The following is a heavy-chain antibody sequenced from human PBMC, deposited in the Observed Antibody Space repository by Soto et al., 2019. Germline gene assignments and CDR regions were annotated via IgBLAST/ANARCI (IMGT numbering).Heavy chain of an antibody. J-gene: IGHJ6*02. CDR3: AREEGDYGDYDTRDYYYYYGMDV. CDR1: GFTFSDYY. D-gene: IGHD4-17*01. CDR2: ISSSGSTI. Sequence: QVQLVESGGGLVKPGGSLRLSCAASGFTFSDYYMSWIRQAPGKGLEWVSYISSSGSTIYYADSVKGRFTISRDNAKNSLYLQMNSLRAEDTAVYYCAREEGDYGDYDTRDYYYYYGMDVWGQGTTVTVSS. V-gene: IGHV3-11*01.